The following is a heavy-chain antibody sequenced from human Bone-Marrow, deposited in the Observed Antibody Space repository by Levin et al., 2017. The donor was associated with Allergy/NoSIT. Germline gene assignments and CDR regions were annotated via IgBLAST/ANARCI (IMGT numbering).Heavy chain of an antibody. V-gene: IGHV3-74*01. D-gene: IGHD2-21*02. CDR2: IDEHGSIT. Sequence: PGESLKISCAASGFTFGTYWFHWVRQRPGEGLVWVSRIDEHGSITDYADTVKGRFTISRDNARNTLHLQMNNLRAEDTAVYYCVRDLAGGDGNWGQGTLVTVSS. CDR3: VRDLAGGDGN. CDR1: GFTFGTYW. J-gene: IGHJ4*02.